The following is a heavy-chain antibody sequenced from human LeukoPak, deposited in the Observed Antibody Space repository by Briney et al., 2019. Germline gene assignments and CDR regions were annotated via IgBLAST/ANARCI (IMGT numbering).Heavy chain of an antibody. CDR2: INHSGST. Sequence: SETLSLTCAVYGGSFSGYYWSWIRQPPGKGLEWIGEINHSGSTNYNPSLKSRVTISVDTSKNQFSLKLSSVTAADTAVYYCATGYSYGSYFDYWGQGTLVTVSS. V-gene: IGHV4-34*01. CDR3: ATGYSYGSYFDY. D-gene: IGHD5-18*01. CDR1: GGSFSGYY. J-gene: IGHJ4*02.